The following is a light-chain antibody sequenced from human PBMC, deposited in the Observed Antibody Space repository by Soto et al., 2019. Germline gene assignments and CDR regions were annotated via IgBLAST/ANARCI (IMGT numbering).Light chain of an antibody. J-gene: IGKJ5*01. CDR3: QQYNNWPPIT. V-gene: IGKV3D-15*01. CDR2: DIS. CDR1: QSVAGS. Sequence: EFVLTPSPATLSLSPGDRAILSCRASQSVAGSLAWYQQKPGQAPRLLIYDISTRAAAIPARFSGSGSGTEFTLTISSLQSEDFAVYYCQQYNNWPPITFGQGTRLEIK.